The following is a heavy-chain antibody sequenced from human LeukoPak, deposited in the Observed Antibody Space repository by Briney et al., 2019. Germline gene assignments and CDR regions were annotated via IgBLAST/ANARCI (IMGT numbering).Heavy chain of an antibody. CDR3: VSSCYNWERGVYYLDY. J-gene: IGHJ4*02. CDR2: IYHSGST. CDR1: GGSISSSNW. D-gene: IGHD1-20*01. Sequence: SETLSLTCAVSGGSISSSNWWSWVRQPPGKGLEWIGVIYHSGSTNYNPSLKSRVTISVDKSKNQFSLKLSSVTAADTAVYYCVSSCYNWERGVYYLDYWGQGTLVTVSS. V-gene: IGHV4-4*02.